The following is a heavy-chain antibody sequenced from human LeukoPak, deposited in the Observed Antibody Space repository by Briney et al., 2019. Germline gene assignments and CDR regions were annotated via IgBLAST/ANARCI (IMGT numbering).Heavy chain of an antibody. CDR1: GFTLSSYG. J-gene: IGHJ4*02. CDR3: AKDFAQQLVPYYFDY. Sequence: PGGSLRLSCAASGFTLSSYGMHWVRQAPGKGLEWVAFIRYDGSNKYYADSVKGRFTISRDNSKNTLYLQMNSLRAEDTAVYYCAKDFAQQLVPYYFDYWGQGTLVTVSS. CDR2: IRYDGSNK. D-gene: IGHD6-13*01. V-gene: IGHV3-30*02.